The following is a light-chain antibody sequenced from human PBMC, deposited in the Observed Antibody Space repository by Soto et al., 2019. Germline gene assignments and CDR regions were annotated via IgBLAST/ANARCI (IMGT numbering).Light chain of an antibody. J-gene: IGKJ1*01. CDR1: QGVRDD. V-gene: IGKV1D-13*01. CDR3: QQYNHYWT. CDR2: DAS. Sequence: AIQMTQSPSSLSASVGDRVTITCRASQGVRDDLGWFQQRPGKAPKVLIYDASSLESGVPSRFSGSGSGTEFSLTISSLQPDDFATYYCQQYNHYWTFGQGTKVDIK.